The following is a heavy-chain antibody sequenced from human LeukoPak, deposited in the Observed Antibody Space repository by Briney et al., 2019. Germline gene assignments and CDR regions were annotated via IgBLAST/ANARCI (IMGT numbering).Heavy chain of an antibody. D-gene: IGHD6-25*01. J-gene: IGHJ6*03. CDR3: ARFAAGGSYYYYMDV. Sequence: GGSLRLSCAASGFSVGSNYMNWVRQPPGKGLEWVSNIGTSSTTIYYADSVKGRFTISRDNAKNSLYLQMNSLRADDTAVYYCARFAAGGSYYYYMDVWGKGTTVTVSS. CDR2: IGTSSTTI. V-gene: IGHV3-48*01. CDR1: GFSVGSNY.